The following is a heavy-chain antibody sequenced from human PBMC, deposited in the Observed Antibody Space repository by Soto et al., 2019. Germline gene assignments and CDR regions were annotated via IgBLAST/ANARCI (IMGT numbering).Heavy chain of an antibody. Sequence: VSLRLSCAASGFTFSNAWMSWVRQAPGKGLEWVGRIKSKTDGGTTDYAAPVKGRFTISRDDSKNTLYLQMNSLKTEDTAVYYCTTATVVRFLEWLPYFDYWGQGTLVTVSS. CDR3: TTATVVRFLEWLPYFDY. J-gene: IGHJ4*02. D-gene: IGHD3-3*01. CDR2: IKSKTDGGTT. CDR1: GFTFSNAW. V-gene: IGHV3-15*01.